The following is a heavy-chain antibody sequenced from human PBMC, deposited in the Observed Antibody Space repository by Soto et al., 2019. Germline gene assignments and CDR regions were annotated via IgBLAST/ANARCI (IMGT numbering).Heavy chain of an antibody. D-gene: IGHD3-22*01. V-gene: IGHV5-51*01. CDR3: ARLYHESNGYQPNNIYY. CDR1: GYSFTSYW. J-gene: IGHJ4*02. Sequence: PGESLKISCKGSGYSFTSYWIGWVRQMPGKGLEWMGIIYPGDSDTRYSPSFQGQVTISADKSISTAYLQWSSLKASDTAMYYCARLYHESNGYQPNNIYYWGQGTLVTVSS. CDR2: IYPGDSDT.